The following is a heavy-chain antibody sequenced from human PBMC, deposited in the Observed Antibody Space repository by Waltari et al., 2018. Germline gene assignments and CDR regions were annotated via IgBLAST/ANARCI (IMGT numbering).Heavy chain of an antibody. D-gene: IGHD6-13*01. CDR3: AKALRAAGYFYY. CDR2: ISGRGGST. J-gene: IGHJ4*02. Sequence: EVQLLESGGGLVQPGGSLRLSCAASGFTFSSYAMSWVRTAPGKGLEWVSAISGRGGSTYYADSVKGLFTISGDNSNNTLYLQMNSLRAEYTAVYYCAKALRAAGYFYYWGQGTLVTVSS. V-gene: IGHV3-23*01. CDR1: GFTFSSYA.